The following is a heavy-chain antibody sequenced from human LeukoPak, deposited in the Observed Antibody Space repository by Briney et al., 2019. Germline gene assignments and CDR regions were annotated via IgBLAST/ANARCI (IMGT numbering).Heavy chain of an antibody. Sequence: GGPLRLSCAASGFTFSSNAMTWFRQAPGKGLDWASSITGGGDTTYYADSVRGRFTISRDNSKNTLSLQTNSLRAEDTAVYYCAKQRSEVVVAATNYWGQGTLVTVSS. CDR2: ITGGGDTT. CDR3: AKQRSEVVVAATNY. D-gene: IGHD2-15*01. CDR1: GFTFSSNA. J-gene: IGHJ4*02. V-gene: IGHV3-23*01.